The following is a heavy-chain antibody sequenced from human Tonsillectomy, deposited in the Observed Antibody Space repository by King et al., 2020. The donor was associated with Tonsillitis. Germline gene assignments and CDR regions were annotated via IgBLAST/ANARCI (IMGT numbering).Heavy chain of an antibody. J-gene: IGHJ6*03. D-gene: IGHD5-12*01. CDR1: GYTFTTYA. CDR3: ARARDIVATYYMDV. Sequence: QLVQSGAEVKKPGASVKVSCKASGYTFTTYALHWVRQAPGQRLEWMGWINAGNGDTKYSQKFQGRVTITRDTSASTAYMELSSLRSEDTAVYYCARARDIVATYYMDVWGKGTTVTVSS. CDR2: INAGNGDT. V-gene: IGHV1-3*01.